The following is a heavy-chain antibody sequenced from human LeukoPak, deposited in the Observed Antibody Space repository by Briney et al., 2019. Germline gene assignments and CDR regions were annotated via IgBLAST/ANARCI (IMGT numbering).Heavy chain of an antibody. CDR1: GGTFCSYA. D-gene: IGHD2-15*01. CDR3: ASDTSGYCSGGSCYYR. CDR2: IIPIFGTA. J-gene: IGHJ4*02. Sequence: SVKVSCKASGGTFCSYAISWVRQAPGQGLEWMGGIIPIFGTANYAQKFQGRVTITADKSTSTAYMELSSLRSEDTAVYYCASDTSGYCSGGSCYYRWGQGTLVTVSS. V-gene: IGHV1-69*06.